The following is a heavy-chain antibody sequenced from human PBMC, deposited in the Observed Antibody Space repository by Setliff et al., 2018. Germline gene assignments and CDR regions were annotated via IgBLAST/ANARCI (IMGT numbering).Heavy chain of an antibody. V-gene: IGHV3-11*04. D-gene: IGHD4-4*01. Sequence: GGSLRLSCAASGFTFSDYYMSWIRQAPGKGLEWVSYISSSGSTIYYADSVKGRFTISRDNAKNSLYLQMNSLRAEDTAVYYCARDVDYSRPEYYYGMDVWGQGTTVTVSS. CDR1: GFTFSDYY. CDR2: ISSSGSTI. CDR3: ARDVDYSRPEYYYGMDV. J-gene: IGHJ6*02.